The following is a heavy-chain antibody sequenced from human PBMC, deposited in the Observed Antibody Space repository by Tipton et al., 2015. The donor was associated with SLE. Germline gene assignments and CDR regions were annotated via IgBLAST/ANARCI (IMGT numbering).Heavy chain of an antibody. J-gene: IGHJ4*02. D-gene: IGHD3-3*01. CDR3: ARGAYYDFLGGY. Sequence: GSLRLSCAASGFTFSDHYMDWVRQAPGKGLEWVGRTRNKANSYTTEYAASVKGRFTISRDDSKNSLYLQMNSLRAEDTAVYYCARGAYYDFLGGYWGQGTLVTVSS. CDR2: TRNKANSYTT. CDR1: GFTFSDHY. V-gene: IGHV3-72*01.